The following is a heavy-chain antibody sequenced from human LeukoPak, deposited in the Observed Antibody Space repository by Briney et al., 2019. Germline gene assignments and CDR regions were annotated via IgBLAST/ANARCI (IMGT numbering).Heavy chain of an antibody. Sequence: SGGSLRLSCSASRFTFNNYGMNWVRQAPGKGLEYVSTTNTDGINKRYADSLKGRFTISRDNSKNTMYLQMSSVRSEDTAVYFCVKDLSGAYSFDYWGQGTLVTVSS. D-gene: IGHD4/OR15-4a*01. CDR3: VKDLSGAYSFDY. CDR1: RFTFNNYG. CDR2: TNTDGINK. J-gene: IGHJ4*02. V-gene: IGHV3-64D*09.